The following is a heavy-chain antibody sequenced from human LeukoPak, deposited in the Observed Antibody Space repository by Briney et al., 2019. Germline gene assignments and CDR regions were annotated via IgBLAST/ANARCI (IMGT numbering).Heavy chain of an antibody. J-gene: IGHJ4*02. V-gene: IGHV3-7*03. CDR3: ANEIRPNDY. CDR2: INHNGNVN. Sequence: GSLRLSCAASGFTFSSYWMNWARQAPGKGLEWVASINHNGNVNYYVDSVKGRFTISRDNSKNTVYLQMNSLRVEDTAVYYCANEIRPNDYWGQGTLVTVSS. D-gene: IGHD4-17*01. CDR1: GFTFSSYW.